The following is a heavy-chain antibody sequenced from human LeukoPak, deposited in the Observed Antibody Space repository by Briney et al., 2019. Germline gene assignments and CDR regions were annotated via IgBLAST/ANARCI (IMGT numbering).Heavy chain of an antibody. D-gene: IGHD3-22*01. V-gene: IGHV4-31*03. Sequence: SETLSLTCTVSADSLSSGGHYWAWIRQLPGKGLESIGFIHHSGSSRHNPSLKDRVAISVDTSKNQFSLKLSSVTAADTAVYYCARGYYDSSGYYYFLGRPYYYYMDVWGKGTTVTVSS. CDR1: ADSLSSGGHY. CDR2: IHHSGSS. J-gene: IGHJ6*03. CDR3: ARGYYDSSGYYYFLGRPYYYYMDV.